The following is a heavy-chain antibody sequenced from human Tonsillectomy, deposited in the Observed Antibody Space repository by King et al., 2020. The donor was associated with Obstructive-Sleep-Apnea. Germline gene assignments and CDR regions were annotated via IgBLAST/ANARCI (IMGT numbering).Heavy chain of an antibody. Sequence: VQLVESGGGVVQPGGSLRLSCAASGFIFSNYAMHWVRQAPGKGLEWVAFIRYDVSNKYYADSVKGRFTISRDNSKNTLYLQMNSLRTEDTAVYYCAKDTSSVAYWGQGTLVTVSS. CDR3: AKDTSSVAY. CDR1: GFIFSNYA. J-gene: IGHJ4*02. CDR2: IRYDVSNK. D-gene: IGHD1-1*01. V-gene: IGHV3-30*02.